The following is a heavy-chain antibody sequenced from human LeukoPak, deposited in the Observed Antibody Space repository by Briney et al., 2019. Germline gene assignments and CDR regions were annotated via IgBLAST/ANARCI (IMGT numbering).Heavy chain of an antibody. CDR3: ARQGVVPPTAHYYGMDV. CDR1: GGSITNYY. V-gene: IGHV4-59*01. J-gene: IGHJ6*02. CDR2: IHSIGTT. Sequence: SETLSLTCTVSGGSITNYYWTWIRQPPGKGLEWIGHIHSIGTTDYNPSLKSRVTISVDMSKNQFSLKLISVTAADTAVYYCARQGVVPPTAHYYGMDVWGQGTTVTVSS. D-gene: IGHD3-10*01.